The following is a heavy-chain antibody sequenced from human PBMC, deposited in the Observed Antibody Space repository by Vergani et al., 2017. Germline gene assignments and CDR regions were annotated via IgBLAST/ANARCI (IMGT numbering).Heavy chain of an antibody. CDR1: GGSFTSYH. D-gene: IGHD2-15*01. J-gene: IGHJ6*02. Sequence: QVQLQQWGGGLLKPSETLSLTCVVNGGSFTSYHWTWIRQSPGEGLEWVGDIDHTGRPDYNPSLKSRVTISVDTSKNQFSLKLSSVTAADTAVYYCARWVDRYYYYYGMDVWGQGTTVTVSS. CDR3: ARWVDRYYYYYGMDV. CDR2: IDHTGRP. V-gene: IGHV4-34*01.